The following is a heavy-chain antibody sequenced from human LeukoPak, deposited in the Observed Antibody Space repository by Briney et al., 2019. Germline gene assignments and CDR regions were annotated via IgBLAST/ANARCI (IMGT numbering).Heavy chain of an antibody. CDR2: ISGSGATT. Sequence: PGGSLRLSCAASGFTFNSYAMSWVRQAPGKGLEWVSGISGSGATTYYADSVNGRFTISRDNSKNTLNLQMASLRVEDTAVYYCAKRSGTNYYFDYWGQGTLVTVSS. D-gene: IGHD2-2*01. V-gene: IGHV3-23*01. J-gene: IGHJ4*02. CDR3: AKRSGTNYYFDY. CDR1: GFTFNSYA.